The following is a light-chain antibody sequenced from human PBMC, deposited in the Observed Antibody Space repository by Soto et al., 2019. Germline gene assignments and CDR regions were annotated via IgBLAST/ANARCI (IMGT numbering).Light chain of an antibody. V-gene: IGKV1-39*01. J-gene: IGKJ4*01. CDR3: QQTYSMPLS. Sequence: DIQMTQSPSSLSASVGDRVTLTCRASQSIATYLSWFQQKPGKAPKLLIYSASSLQSGVPPRFSGSGSGTDFTLTISSLQPGDFATYFCQQTYSMPLSFGGGTKVEIK. CDR1: QSIATY. CDR2: SAS.